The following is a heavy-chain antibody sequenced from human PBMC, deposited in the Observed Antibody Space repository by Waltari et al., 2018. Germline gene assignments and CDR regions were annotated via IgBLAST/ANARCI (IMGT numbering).Heavy chain of an antibody. D-gene: IGHD2-2*01. CDR2: ITTSSTYM. J-gene: IGHJ6*02. V-gene: IGHV3-21*01. Sequence: SITTSSTYMYYVDSLKGRFTISRDDAKNSLFLQMNSLRAEDTAVYYCARDLIEPAAIGNYYYGMDVWGQGTTVTVSS. CDR3: ARDLIEPAAIGNYYYGMDV.